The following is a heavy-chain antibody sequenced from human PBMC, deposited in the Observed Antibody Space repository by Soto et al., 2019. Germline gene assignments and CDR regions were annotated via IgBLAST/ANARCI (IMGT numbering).Heavy chain of an antibody. CDR1: GGSISSYY. J-gene: IGHJ4*02. Sequence: PSETLSLTCTVSGGSISSYYWRWIRQPPGKGLEWIGYIYYSGSTNYNPSLKSRVTISVDTSKNQFSLKLSSVTAADTAVYYCARGWLPTSPYYFDYWGQGTLVTVSS. V-gene: IGHV4-59*01. CDR3: ARGWLPTSPYYFDY. D-gene: IGHD5-12*01. CDR2: IYYSGST.